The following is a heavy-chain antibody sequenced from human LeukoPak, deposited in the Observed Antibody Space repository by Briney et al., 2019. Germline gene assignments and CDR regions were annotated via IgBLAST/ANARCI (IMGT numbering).Heavy chain of an antibody. D-gene: IGHD2-2*01. CDR1: GYTFTGYY. V-gene: IGHV1-2*02. J-gene: IGHJ6*02. CDR2: INPNSGGT. Sequence: GASVKVSCKASGYTFTGYYMHWVRQAPGQGLEWMGWINPNSGGTNYAQKFQGRVTMTRDTSISTAYMELSRLRSDDTAVYYCARPQNVVVPAAILDYYYGMDVWGQGTTVTVSS. CDR3: ARPQNVVVPAAILDYYYGMDV.